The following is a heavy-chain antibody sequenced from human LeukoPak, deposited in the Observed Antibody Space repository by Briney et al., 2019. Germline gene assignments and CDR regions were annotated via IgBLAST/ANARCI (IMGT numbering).Heavy chain of an antibody. Sequence: GGSLSLSCAASGFTFSSYEMNWVRQAPGKGLEWVSKISSSGSAIYYADSVKGRFTISRDNAKSTLYLQMNSLRVEDTAVYYCARGVSLGYWGQGTLVTVSS. CDR2: ISSSGSAI. CDR3: ARGVSLGY. V-gene: IGHV3-48*03. J-gene: IGHJ4*02. CDR1: GFTFSSYE.